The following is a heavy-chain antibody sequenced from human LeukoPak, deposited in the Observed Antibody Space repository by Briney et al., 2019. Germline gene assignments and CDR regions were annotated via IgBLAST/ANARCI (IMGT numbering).Heavy chain of an antibody. CDR1: GFTFSHYW. J-gene: IGHJ4*02. Sequence: GGSLRLSCAASGFTFSHYWMNWVRQAPGKGLEWVSSISSSSSYIYYADSVKGRFTISRDNAKNSLYLQMNSLRAEDTAVYYCARRESGLGGYFGYWGQGTLVTVSS. CDR2: ISSSSSYI. V-gene: IGHV3-21*01. CDR3: ARRESGLGGYFGY. D-gene: IGHD3-22*01.